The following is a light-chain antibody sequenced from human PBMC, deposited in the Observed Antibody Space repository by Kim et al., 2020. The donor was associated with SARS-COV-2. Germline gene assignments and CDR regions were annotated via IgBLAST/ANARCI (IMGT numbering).Light chain of an antibody. CDR2: LNSDGSH. V-gene: IGLV4-69*01. Sequence: QPVLTQSPSASASLGASVTLTCTLSSGHIGNAIAWHQQQPERGPRYLMKLNSDGSHTKGDGIPDGFSRSSSGAERYLTISSLQSEDEADYYCQVWDTGIRVFGGGTQLTVL. CDR3: QVWDTGIRV. J-gene: IGLJ3*02. CDR1: SGHIGNA.